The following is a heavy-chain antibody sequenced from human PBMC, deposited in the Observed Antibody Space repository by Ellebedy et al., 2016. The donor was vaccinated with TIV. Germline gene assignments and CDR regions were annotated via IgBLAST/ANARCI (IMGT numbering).Heavy chain of an antibody. D-gene: IGHD6-19*01. Sequence: MPSETLSLTCTVPGGSISGDSWTWSRQPPGKGLEWIGYTSYSGSTTYNPSLKSRVTISVDTSKSQFSLKLNSVTAADTAVYYCARAVDVYSSLSDWGQGTLVAVSS. J-gene: IGHJ4*02. CDR1: GGSISGDS. V-gene: IGHV4-59*01. CDR3: ARAVDVYSSLSD. CDR2: TSYSGST.